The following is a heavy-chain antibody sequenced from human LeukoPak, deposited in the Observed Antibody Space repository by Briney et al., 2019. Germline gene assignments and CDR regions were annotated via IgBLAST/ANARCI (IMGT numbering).Heavy chain of an antibody. CDR1: GGSISSYY. J-gene: IGHJ4*02. CDR3: ARVTVAGTPLIDY. CDR2: IYYSGST. D-gene: IGHD6-19*01. V-gene: IGHV4-59*01. Sequence: PSETLSLTCTVTGGSISSYYWSWIRQPPGKGLEWIGYIYYSGSTNYNPSLKSRVTISVDTSKNQFSLKLSSVTAADTAVYYCARVTVAGTPLIDYWGQGTLVTVSS.